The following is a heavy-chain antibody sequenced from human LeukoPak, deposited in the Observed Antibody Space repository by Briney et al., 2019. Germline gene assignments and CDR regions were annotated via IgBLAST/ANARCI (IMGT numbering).Heavy chain of an antibody. CDR2: INPSGGST. J-gene: IGHJ4*02. V-gene: IGHV1-46*01. CDR3: ARGRGPGYSSGSLDY. Sequence: SVKVSCKASGYTFTSYYMHWVRQAPGQGLEWMGIINPSGGSTSYAQKFQGRVTMTRDTSTSTVYMELSSLRSEDTAVYYCARGRGPGYSSGSLDYWGQGTLVTVSS. CDR1: GYTFTSYY. D-gene: IGHD6-19*01.